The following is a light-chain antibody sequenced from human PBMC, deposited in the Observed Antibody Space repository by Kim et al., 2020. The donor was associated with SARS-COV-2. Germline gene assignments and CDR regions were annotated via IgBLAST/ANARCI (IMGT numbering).Light chain of an antibody. CDR3: QQRGDWPRT. Sequence: PGERATLSCRASQSVSSYLAWYQQKPGQPPSLLIYDASNRATGIPARFSGSGSGTDFTLTISSLESEDFAVYYCQQRGDWPRTFGEGTKVDIK. J-gene: IGKJ4*01. CDR1: QSVSSY. CDR2: DAS. V-gene: IGKV3-11*01.